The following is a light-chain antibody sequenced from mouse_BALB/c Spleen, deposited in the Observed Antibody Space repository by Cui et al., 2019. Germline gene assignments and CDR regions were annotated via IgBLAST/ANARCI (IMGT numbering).Light chain of an antibody. CDR3: QQSNSWPFT. V-gene: IGKV5-48*01. Sequence: DILLTLFPAILSVSPGERVSFSCRASQSIGTSIHWYQQRTNGSPRLLIKYASESISGIPSRFSGSGSGTDFTLSINSVESEDIADYYCQQSNSWPFTFGSGTKLEIK. CDR1: QSIGTS. CDR2: YAS. J-gene: IGKJ4*01.